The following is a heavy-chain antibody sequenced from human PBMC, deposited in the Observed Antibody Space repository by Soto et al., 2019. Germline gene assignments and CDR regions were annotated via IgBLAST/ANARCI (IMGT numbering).Heavy chain of an antibody. J-gene: IGHJ6*02. CDR3: AKDLRAAGLTAGGMYYYGMDV. V-gene: IGHV3-30*18. CDR1: GFTFSSYG. D-gene: IGHD6-13*01. Sequence: QVQLVESGGGVVQPGRSLRLSCAASGFTFSSYGMHWVRQAPGKGLEWSADISSDGSNKYYADSVKGRFTISRDNSKNTLNLQMTSMRAEVSVVYYCAKDLRAAGLTAGGMYYYGMDVWGQVTTV. CDR2: ISSDGSNK.